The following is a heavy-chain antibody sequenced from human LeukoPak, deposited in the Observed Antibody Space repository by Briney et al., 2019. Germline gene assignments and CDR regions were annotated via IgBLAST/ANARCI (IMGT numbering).Heavy chain of an antibody. CDR2: IYYSGST. Sequence: SETLSLTCTVSGGSISSYYWSWVRQPPGKGLEWIAYIYYSGSTNYNPSLKRRVTISVEKSNKKFSLKLSSVTAADTAVYYCATYLFRGYTHYFDYWGQGILVTVSS. V-gene: IGHV4-59*01. J-gene: IGHJ4*02. CDR3: ATYLFRGYTHYFDY. CDR1: GGSISSYY. D-gene: IGHD3-10*01.